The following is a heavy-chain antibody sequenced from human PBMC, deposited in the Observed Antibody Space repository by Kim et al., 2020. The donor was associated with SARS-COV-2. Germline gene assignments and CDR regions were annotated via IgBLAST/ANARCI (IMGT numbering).Heavy chain of an antibody. CDR3: ARDEFLKQQPYIDY. D-gene: IGHD6-13*01. J-gene: IGHJ4*02. V-gene: IGHV3-30*01. Sequence: ADSVKGRFTITRDNSKHTLYLQMNSLRAEDTAVYYCARDEFLKQQPYIDYWGQGTLVTVSS.